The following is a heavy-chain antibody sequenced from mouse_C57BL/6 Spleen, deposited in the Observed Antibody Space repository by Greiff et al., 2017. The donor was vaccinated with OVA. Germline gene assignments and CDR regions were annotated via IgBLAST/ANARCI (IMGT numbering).Heavy chain of an antibody. CDR2: ISDGGSYT. V-gene: IGHV5-4*01. Sequence: EVQLVESGGGLVKPGGSLKLSCAASGFTFSSYAMSWVRQTPEKRLEWVATISDGGSYTYYPDNVKGRFTISRDNAKNNLYLQMSHLKSEDTAMYYCARDYYGSSYGPAWFAYWGQGTLVTVSA. D-gene: IGHD1-1*01. CDR1: GFTFSSYA. J-gene: IGHJ3*01. CDR3: ARDYYGSSYGPAWFAY.